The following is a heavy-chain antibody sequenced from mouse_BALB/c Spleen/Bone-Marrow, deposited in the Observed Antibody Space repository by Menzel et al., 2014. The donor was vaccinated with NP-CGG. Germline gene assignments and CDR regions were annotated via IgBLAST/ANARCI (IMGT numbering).Heavy chain of an antibody. CDR2: INPESNTI. CDR3: ARLGYYGWFAY. V-gene: IGHV4-1*02. J-gene: IGHJ3*01. D-gene: IGHD2-3*01. CDR1: GFVFSRYW. Sequence: VKLLESGGGLVQPGGSLKLSCAASGFVFSRYWLSWVRQAPGKGLQWIGEINPESNTINYTPSLKDKFIISRDNAKNTLYLQMSKVRSEDTALYCCARLGYYGWFAYWGQGTLVTVSA.